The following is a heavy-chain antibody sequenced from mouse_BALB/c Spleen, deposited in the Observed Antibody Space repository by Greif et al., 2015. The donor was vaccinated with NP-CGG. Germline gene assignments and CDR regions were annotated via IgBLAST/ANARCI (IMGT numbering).Heavy chain of an antibody. J-gene: IGHJ3*01. Sequence: VKLVESGAELVKPGASVKLSCKASGYTFTSYWMHWVKQRPGQGLEWIGEINPSNGRTNYNEKFKSKATLTVDKSSSTAYMQLSSLTSEDSAVYYCARGSGYGLAWFAYWGQGTLVTVSA. CDR2: INPSNGRT. D-gene: IGHD2-2*01. V-gene: IGHV1S81*02. CDR3: ARGSGYGLAWFAY. CDR1: GYTFTSYW.